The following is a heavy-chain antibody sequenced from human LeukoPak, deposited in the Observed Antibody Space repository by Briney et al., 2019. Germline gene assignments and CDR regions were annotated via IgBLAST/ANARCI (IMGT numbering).Heavy chain of an antibody. V-gene: IGHV1-8*01. Sequence: ASVTVSCKASGYTFTSYDINWVRQATGQGLEWMGWMNPNSGNTGYAQKFQGRVTMTRNTSISTAYMELSSLRSEDTAVYYCARSTSQRYYYYYYMDVWGKGTTVTVSS. D-gene: IGHD5/OR15-5a*01. CDR3: ARSTSQRYYYYYYMDV. J-gene: IGHJ6*03. CDR2: MNPNSGNT. CDR1: GYTFTSYD.